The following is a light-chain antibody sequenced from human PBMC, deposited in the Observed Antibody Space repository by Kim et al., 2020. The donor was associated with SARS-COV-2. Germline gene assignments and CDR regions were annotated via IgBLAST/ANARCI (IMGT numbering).Light chain of an antibody. Sequence: QSVSVACMVTTSDVGRYNRVSLYRQPPSTAPTLMIYVVSKRPAGVPVPFSGSKSGNTTSLTISGLQAEDVADYYCSSYTGSSTYVFGTGTKVTVL. J-gene: IGLJ1*01. CDR2: VVS. V-gene: IGLV2-18*02. CDR3: SSYTGSSTYV. CDR1: TSDVGRYNR.